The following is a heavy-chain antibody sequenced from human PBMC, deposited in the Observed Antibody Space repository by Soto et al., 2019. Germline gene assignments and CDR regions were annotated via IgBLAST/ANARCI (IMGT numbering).Heavy chain of an antibody. Sequence: QVQVVQSGAEVKKPGASVKVSCKASGYTFTGYQMHWVRQAPGQGLEWMGWFNPNSGGTNYAQKFQGRVTMIGDTSISTAYMEINSLTSDDTAVYFCARGRTIVSPGNWGEGTLVSVSS. J-gene: IGHJ4*02. D-gene: IGHD2-21*01. V-gene: IGHV1-2*02. CDR3: ARGRTIVSPGN. CDR1: GYTFTGYQ. CDR2: FNPNSGGT.